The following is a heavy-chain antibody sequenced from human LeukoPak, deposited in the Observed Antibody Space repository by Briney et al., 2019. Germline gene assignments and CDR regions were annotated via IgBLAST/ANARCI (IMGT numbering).Heavy chain of an antibody. CDR2: IYHSGST. V-gene: IGHV4-4*02. D-gene: IGHD2-15*01. CDR1: GGSISSSNW. J-gene: IGHJ6*02. Sequence: SGTLSLTCAVSGGSISSSNWWSWVRQPPGKGLGWIGEIYHSGSTNYNPSLKSRVTISVDKSKNQFSLKLSSVTAADTAVYYCASLGSGGIYYYYGMDVWGQGTTVTVSS. CDR3: ASLGSGGIYYYYGMDV.